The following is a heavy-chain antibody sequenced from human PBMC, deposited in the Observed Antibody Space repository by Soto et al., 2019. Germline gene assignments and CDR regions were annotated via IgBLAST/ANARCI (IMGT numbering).Heavy chain of an antibody. V-gene: IGHV1-69*02. J-gene: IGHJ3*01. Sequence: QVHLVQSGAEVKKPGSSVKVSCKAAGGTFSTYTLIWVRQAPGQGLEWMGRIIPMFTVRNSAQKFQGRVTLTADKSTSTAFMELTSLRSDDTAVYYCSIGSWSAETFDVWGQGTMVTVSS. D-gene: IGHD2-2*01. CDR3: SIGSWSAETFDV. CDR2: IIPMFTVR. CDR1: GGTFSTYT.